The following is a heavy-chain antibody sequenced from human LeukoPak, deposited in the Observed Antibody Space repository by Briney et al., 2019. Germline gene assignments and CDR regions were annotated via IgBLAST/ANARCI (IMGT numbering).Heavy chain of an antibody. D-gene: IGHD3-22*01. CDR1: GYTFTRYY. CDR2: INPSGGST. Sequence: GASVKVSCKASGYTFTRYYMHWVRQAPGQGVEWMGIINPSGGSTSYAQKFQGRVTMARDTSTSTVYMELSSLRSEDTAVYYCARGLVLYYFDYWGQGTLVTVSS. J-gene: IGHJ4*02. CDR3: ARGLVLYYFDY. V-gene: IGHV1-46*01.